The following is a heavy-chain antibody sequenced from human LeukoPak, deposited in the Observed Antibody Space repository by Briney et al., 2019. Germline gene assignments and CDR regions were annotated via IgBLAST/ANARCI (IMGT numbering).Heavy chain of an antibody. Sequence: SQTLSLTCAISGDSVSSNSAAWNWIRQSPSRGLEWLGRTYYRSKWYNDYAVSVKSRITINPDTSKNQFSLQLNSVTPEDTAVYYCARARLRAYYYYYYMDVWGKGTTVTVSS. D-gene: IGHD4-17*01. J-gene: IGHJ6*03. CDR2: TYYRSKWYN. CDR3: ARARLRAYYYYYYMDV. CDR1: GDSVSSNSAA. V-gene: IGHV6-1*01.